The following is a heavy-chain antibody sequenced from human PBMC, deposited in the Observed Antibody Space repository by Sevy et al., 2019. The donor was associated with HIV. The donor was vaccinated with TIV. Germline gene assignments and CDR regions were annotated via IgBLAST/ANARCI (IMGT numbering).Heavy chain of an antibody. CDR3: ARSYSSSWYILYYFEY. D-gene: IGHD6-13*01. V-gene: IGHV3-21*01. CDR1: GFSFSSYS. Sequence: GGSLRLSCAASGFSFSSYSVSWVPQAPGKGLEWVASIGSSNSYIYYADSVKGRFTISRDNAKNSLFLHMNTLRAEDTAVYYCARSYSSSWYILYYFEYWGQGTPVTVPQ. CDR2: IGSSNSYI. J-gene: IGHJ4*02.